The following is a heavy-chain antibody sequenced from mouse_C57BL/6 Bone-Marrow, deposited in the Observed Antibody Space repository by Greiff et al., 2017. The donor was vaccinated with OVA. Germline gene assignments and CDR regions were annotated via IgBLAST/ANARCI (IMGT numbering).Heavy chain of an antibody. D-gene: IGHD2-4*01. J-gene: IGHJ3*01. V-gene: IGHV1-64*01. CDR3: ASDYDEDACFAY. Sequence: QVQLQQPGAELVKPGASVKLSCKASGYTFTSYWMHWVKQRPGQGLEWIGMIHPNSGSTNYNQKFKGKSTLTVDKASSTAYMQLSSLTSEDSAVYYCASDYDEDACFAYWGQGTLVTVSA. CDR2: IHPNSGST. CDR1: GYTFTSYW.